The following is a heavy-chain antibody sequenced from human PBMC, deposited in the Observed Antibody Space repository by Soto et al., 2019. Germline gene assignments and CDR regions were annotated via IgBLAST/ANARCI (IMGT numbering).Heavy chain of an antibody. CDR2: IYYSGST. CDR3: ARTTVTTLGDFDY. V-gene: IGHV4-61*01. CDR1: GGSVSSGSYY. Sequence: QVQLQESGPGLVKPSETLSLTCTVSGGSVSSGSYYWSWIRQPPGKGLEWIGYIYYSGSTNYNPSLKSRVTISVDTSKNQFSLKLSSVTAADTAVYYCARTTVTTLGDFDYWGQGTLVTVSS. D-gene: IGHD4-17*01. J-gene: IGHJ4*02.